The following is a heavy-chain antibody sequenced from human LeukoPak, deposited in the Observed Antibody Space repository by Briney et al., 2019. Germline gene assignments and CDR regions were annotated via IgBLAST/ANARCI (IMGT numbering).Heavy chain of an antibody. CDR2: INPNSGGT. Sequence: ASVKVSCKASGYTFTGYYMHWVRQAPGQGLEWLGWINPNSGGTNYAQKFQGRVTMTRDTSISTAYMELSSLRSEDTAVYYCARAPYCTNGVCYADSVHYYYYYYMDVWGKGTTVTVSS. D-gene: IGHD2-8*01. CDR3: ARAPYCTNGVCYADSVHYYYYYYMDV. V-gene: IGHV1-2*02. CDR1: GYTFTGYY. J-gene: IGHJ6*03.